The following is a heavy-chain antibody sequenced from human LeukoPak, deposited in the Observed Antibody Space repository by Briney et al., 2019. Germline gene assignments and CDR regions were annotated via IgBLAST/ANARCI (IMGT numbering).Heavy chain of an antibody. J-gene: IGHJ5*02. CDR2: INAGNGNT. CDR3: AGGGGYSYGFNWFDP. Sequence: ASVKVSCKASGYTFTSYAMHWVRQAPGQRLEWMGWINAGNGNTKYSQKFQGRVTITRDTSASTAYMELSSLRSEDTAVYYCAGGGGYSYGFNWFDPWGQGTLVTVSS. D-gene: IGHD5-18*01. V-gene: IGHV1-3*01. CDR1: GYTFTSYA.